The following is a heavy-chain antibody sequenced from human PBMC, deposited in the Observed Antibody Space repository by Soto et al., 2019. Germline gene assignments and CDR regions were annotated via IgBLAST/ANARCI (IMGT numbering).Heavy chain of an antibody. V-gene: IGHV3-66*01. Sequence: GGSLRLSCAASGFTVSSNYMSWVRQAPGKGLEWVSVIYSGGSTYYADSVKGRFTISRDNSKNTLYLQMNSLRAEDTAVYYCARVFDDDRYCSGGSCYRNYMDVWGKGTTVTVSS. CDR1: GFTVSSNY. J-gene: IGHJ6*03. CDR3: ARVFDDDRYCSGGSCYRNYMDV. CDR2: IYSGGST. D-gene: IGHD2-15*01.